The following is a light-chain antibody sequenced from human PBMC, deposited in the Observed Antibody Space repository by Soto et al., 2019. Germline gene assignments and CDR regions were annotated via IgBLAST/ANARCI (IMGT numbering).Light chain of an antibody. CDR2: NVN. CDR1: SSDVGSYDY. J-gene: IGLJ1*01. CDR3: QSNDNGLSGSDV. V-gene: IGLV2-11*01. Sequence: QSVLIQPPSVSGSPGQSVTISCTGTSSDVGSYDYVSWYQQHPGTVPKPMIYNVNTRPSGVPDRFSGSKSGNTASMTISGLQAEDEADYYCQSNDNGLSGSDVFGTGTKVTVL.